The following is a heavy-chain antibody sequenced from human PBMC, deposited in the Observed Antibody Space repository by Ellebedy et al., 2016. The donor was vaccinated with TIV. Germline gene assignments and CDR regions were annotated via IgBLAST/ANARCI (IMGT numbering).Heavy chain of an antibody. J-gene: IGHJ4*02. CDR1: GFTFSSYA. V-gene: IGHV3-7*03. D-gene: IGHD6-19*01. CDR3: ARGGNGGGRHGY. CDR2: INHDGTTK. Sequence: GESLKISCAASGFTFSSYAMTWVRQAPGKGLEWVANINHDGTTKYYVDSVKGRFTISRDNAENLLYLQMNSLTAEDTALYYCARGGNGGGRHGYWGQGALVTVSS.